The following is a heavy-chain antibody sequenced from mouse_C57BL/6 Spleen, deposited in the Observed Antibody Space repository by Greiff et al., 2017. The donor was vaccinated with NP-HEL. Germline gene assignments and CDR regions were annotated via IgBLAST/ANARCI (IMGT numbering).Heavy chain of an antibody. V-gene: IGHV1-81*01. CDR2: IYPRSGNT. CDR1: GYTFTSYG. J-gene: IGHJ4*01. D-gene: IGHD1-1*01. Sequence: VKLMESGAELARPGASVKLSCKASGYTFTSYGISWVKQRTGQGLEWIGEIYPRSGNTYYNEKFKGKATLTADKSSSTAYMELRSLTSEDSAVYFCAREKTTVVADYAMDYWGQGTSVTVSS. CDR3: AREKTTVVADYAMDY.